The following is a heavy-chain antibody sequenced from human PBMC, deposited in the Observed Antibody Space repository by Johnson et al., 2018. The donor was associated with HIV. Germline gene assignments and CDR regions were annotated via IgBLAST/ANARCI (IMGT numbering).Heavy chain of an antibody. CDR2: ISYNGSNE. CDR1: GFTFSSYA. J-gene: IGHJ3*01. CDR3: ARDDSSGFDDAFDL. D-gene: IGHD3-22*01. V-gene: IGHV3-30*04. Sequence: QVQLVESGGGVVQPGRSLRLSCAASGFTFSSYAMHWVRQAPGKGLEWVAVISYNGSNEYYADSVKGRFTISRDNSKNTLYLQVNSLRPEDTAIYYCARDDSSGFDDAFDLWGQGTMVSVSS.